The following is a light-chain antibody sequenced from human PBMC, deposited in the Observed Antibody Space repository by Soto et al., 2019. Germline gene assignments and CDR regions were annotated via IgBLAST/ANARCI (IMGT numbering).Light chain of an antibody. CDR2: LAS. Sequence: DIQLTQSPSFLSASVGGRVTITCRASQGISSSLAWFRQKPGKAPKLLIYLASTLQSGVPSRFSGSGSGTEYTLTISSLQPEDFATYYCQQFYSYPVTFGGGAKVESK. CDR1: QGISSS. J-gene: IGKJ4*01. CDR3: QQFYSYPVT. V-gene: IGKV1-9*01.